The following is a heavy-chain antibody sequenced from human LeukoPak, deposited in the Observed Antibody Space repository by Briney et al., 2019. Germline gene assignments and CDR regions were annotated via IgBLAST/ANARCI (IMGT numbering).Heavy chain of an antibody. CDR2: IYHSGST. J-gene: IGHJ5*02. CDR3: ANENRGGSSWYSLAS. Sequence: SETLSLTCAASGGSISSSNWWSWVRQPPGKGLEWIGEIYHSGSTKYNPSLKSRVTISVQKSKNQFSLKLTSVTAADTAVYYCANENRGGSSWYSLASWGQGVLVTVSS. CDR1: GGSISSSNW. D-gene: IGHD6-13*01. V-gene: IGHV4-4*02.